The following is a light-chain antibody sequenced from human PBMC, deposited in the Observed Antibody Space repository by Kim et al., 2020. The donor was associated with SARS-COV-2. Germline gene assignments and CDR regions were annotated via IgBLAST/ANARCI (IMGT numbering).Light chain of an antibody. V-gene: IGKV3-11*01. CDR3: QQRSIWPPGS. CDR1: QNVVIT. CDR2: DDS. J-gene: IGKJ2*04. Sequence: LSPGGRAPLSCRAGQNVVITLAAYQQKPGQAPSLLICDDSNRATGIPARCSGGWSGTDFTLTISSLEPEDFAVYYCQQRSIWPPGSFGQGTKLEI.